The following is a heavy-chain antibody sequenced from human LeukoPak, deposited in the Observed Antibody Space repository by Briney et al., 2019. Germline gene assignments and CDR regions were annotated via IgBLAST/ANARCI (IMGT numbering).Heavy chain of an antibody. CDR2: IYFRGST. Sequence: PSETLSLTCTVSGCSLSSYYWSLIRQPPGKGLEWIGYIYFRGSTSYNPSLKSRVTISLDTSKNQFSLKLSSVTAADTAVYYCARGPRVYCSGGSCYYLDYWGQGTLVTVSS. D-gene: IGHD2-15*01. CDR1: GCSLSSYY. V-gene: IGHV4-59*01. J-gene: IGHJ4*02. CDR3: ARGPRVYCSGGSCYYLDY.